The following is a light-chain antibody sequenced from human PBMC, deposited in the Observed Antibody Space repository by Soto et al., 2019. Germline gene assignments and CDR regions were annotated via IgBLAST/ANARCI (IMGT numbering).Light chain of an antibody. V-gene: IGLV2-23*01. CDR1: SSDIGSYNL. CDR2: EGT. Sequence: QSALTQPASVSGSPGQSITISCTGSSSDIGSYNLVSWYQHHPGKAPKLMIYEGTNRPSGVSNRFSGSKSGNTASLTISGLQAEDEADYSCCSYARGSTLVFGGGTKLTVL. J-gene: IGLJ2*01. CDR3: CSYARGSTLV.